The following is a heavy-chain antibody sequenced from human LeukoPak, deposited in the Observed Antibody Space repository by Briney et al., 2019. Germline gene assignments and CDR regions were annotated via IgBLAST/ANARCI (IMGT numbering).Heavy chain of an antibody. CDR1: GFTFSSYA. J-gene: IGHJ6*02. Sequence: GRSLRLSCAASGFTFSSYAMNWVRQAPGKGLEWVAVIWYDGSNKYYADSVKGRFTISRDNSKNTLFLQMNSLRAEDTAVYYCARDTPYGMDVWGQGTTVTVSS. V-gene: IGHV3-33*01. CDR3: ARDTPYGMDV. CDR2: IWYDGSNK.